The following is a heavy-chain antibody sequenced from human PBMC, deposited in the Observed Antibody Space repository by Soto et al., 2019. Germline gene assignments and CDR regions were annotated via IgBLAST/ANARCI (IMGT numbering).Heavy chain of an antibody. J-gene: IGHJ5*02. Sequence: ASVKVSCKASGYTFTCYAMHWVRPAPGQRLEWMGWINAGNGNTKYSQKFQGRVTITRDTSASTAYMELSSLRSEDTAVYYCASISSSYGDYPFDPWGQGTLVTVSS. V-gene: IGHV1-3*01. D-gene: IGHD4-17*01. CDR1: GYTFTCYA. CDR3: ASISSSYGDYPFDP. CDR2: INAGNGNT.